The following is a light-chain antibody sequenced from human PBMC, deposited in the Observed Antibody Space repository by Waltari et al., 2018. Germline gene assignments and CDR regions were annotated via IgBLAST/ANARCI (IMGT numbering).Light chain of an antibody. V-gene: IGKV3-15*01. J-gene: IGKJ4*01. CDR2: DTS. CDR1: QSVNSK. Sequence: EIVMTQSPATLSVSPGDSVTLACRASQSVNSKVAWYQQKPGQPPMLLIFDTSTRATDIPARFSGRGSGTEFTLTITSLQSDDFAVYYCQQYNEWPPLTFGGGTKLDIK. CDR3: QQYNEWPPLT.